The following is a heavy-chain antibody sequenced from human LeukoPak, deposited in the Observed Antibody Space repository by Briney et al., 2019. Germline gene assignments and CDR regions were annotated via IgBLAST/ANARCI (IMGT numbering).Heavy chain of an antibody. J-gene: IGHJ4*02. D-gene: IGHD5-24*01. V-gene: IGHV3-48*03. CDR2: TSGGGAST. Sequence: GGSLRLSCAASGLTFRSYEKNWVRHAPGGGREWVSHTSGGGASTVYPDAVKGRFIISIDNNKNSLYLQMKSLRVEETGVYYCARRSGRRYEYWGQGVLVTVSP. CDR3: ARRSGRRYEY. CDR1: GLTFRSYE.